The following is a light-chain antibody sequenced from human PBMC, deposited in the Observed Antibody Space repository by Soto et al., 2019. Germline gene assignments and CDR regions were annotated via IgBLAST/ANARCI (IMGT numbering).Light chain of an antibody. J-gene: IGKJ2*01. CDR3: QQYNSYPYT. V-gene: IGKV1-5*03. CDR1: QSISSW. Sequence: DIQMTQSPSTLSASVGDRVTITCRASQSISSWLAWYQQKPGKAPNLLIYKASSLQSGVPSRFSGSGSGTEFAVTITSLQPDDLATYYCQQYNSYPYTFGQGTKLEIK. CDR2: KAS.